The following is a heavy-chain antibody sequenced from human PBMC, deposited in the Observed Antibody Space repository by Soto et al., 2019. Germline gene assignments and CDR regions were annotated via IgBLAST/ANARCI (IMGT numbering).Heavy chain of an antibody. J-gene: IGHJ4*02. V-gene: IGHV3-30-3*01. D-gene: IGHD6-19*01. Sequence: QVQLVESGGGVVQPGRSLRLSCAASRFTFSSYAMHWVRQAPGNGLEWVALISYDGSNKYYTDSVKGRFTISRDNSKSTLFLQMTSLRAEDTAVYYCARDKGSGWYLDYWGQGTLVTVSS. CDR3: ARDKGSGWYLDY. CDR1: RFTFSSYA. CDR2: ISYDGSNK.